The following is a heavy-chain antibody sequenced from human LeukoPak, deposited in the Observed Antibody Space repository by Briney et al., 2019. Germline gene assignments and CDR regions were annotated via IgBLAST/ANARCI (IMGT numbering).Heavy chain of an antibody. CDR2: IRYDGRNK. J-gene: IGHJ4*02. Sequence: PGGSLRLSCAASGFTFSSYAMHWVRQAPGKGLEWVAFIRYDGRNKYYADSVKGRFTISRDNSKNTLYLQMNSLRAEDTSVHYCAKDLGDSGPTPDSDYWGQGTLVTVSS. D-gene: IGHD1-26*01. V-gene: IGHV3-30*02. CDR3: AKDLGDSGPTPDSDY. CDR1: GFTFSSYA.